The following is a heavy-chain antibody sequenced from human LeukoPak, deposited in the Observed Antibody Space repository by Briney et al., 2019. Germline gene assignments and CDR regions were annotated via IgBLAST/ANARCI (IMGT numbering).Heavy chain of an antibody. J-gene: IGHJ3*02. CDR1: GFTFSSYS. Sequence: GGSLRLSCAASGFTFSSYSMNWVRQAPGKGLEWVSSISSSSSYIYYADSVKSRFTISRDNAKNSLYLQMNSLRAEDTAVYYCACIVVVPAAMQGDAFDIWGQGTMVTVSS. D-gene: IGHD2-2*01. CDR3: ACIVVVPAAMQGDAFDI. V-gene: IGHV3-21*01. CDR2: ISSSSSYI.